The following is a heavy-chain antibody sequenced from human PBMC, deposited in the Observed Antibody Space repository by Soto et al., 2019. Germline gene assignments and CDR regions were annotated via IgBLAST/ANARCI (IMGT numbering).Heavy chain of an antibody. V-gene: IGHV4-59*01. D-gene: IGHD6-13*01. CDR1: GGSINSYY. CDR3: ARGQQLYYYYNMDV. CDR2: IYYSGNT. J-gene: IGHJ6*03. Sequence: SETLSLTCTVSGGSINSYYWTWLRRPPGKGLEWIGYIYYSGNTDCNPSLKSRVTISIDTSKNQFSLKLRSVTAADTAVYYCARGQQLYYYYNMDVWGQGTTVTVSS.